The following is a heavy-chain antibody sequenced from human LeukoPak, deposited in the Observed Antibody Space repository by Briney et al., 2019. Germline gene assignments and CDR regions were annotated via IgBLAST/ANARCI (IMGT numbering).Heavy chain of an antibody. D-gene: IGHD3-10*01. J-gene: IGHJ5*02. CDR3: ARVEFYYGSGSYYKSWFDP. Sequence: SETLSLTCTVSGGSISSYYWSWIRQPPGKGLEWIGDIYYSGSTNYNPSLKSRVTISVDTSKNQFSLKLSSVTAADTAVYYCARVEFYYGSGSYYKSWFDPWGQGTLVTVSS. V-gene: IGHV4-59*01. CDR1: GGSISSYY. CDR2: IYYSGST.